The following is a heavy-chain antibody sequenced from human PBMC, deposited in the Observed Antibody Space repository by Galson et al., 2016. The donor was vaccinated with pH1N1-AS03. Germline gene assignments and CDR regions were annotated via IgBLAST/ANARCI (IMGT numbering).Heavy chain of an antibody. CDR2: ISYDGSNR. Sequence: SLRLSCAASGFTFSTYGMYWLRQAPGKGPEWVAVISYDGSNRSYMDSVKGRFTISRDNSNNMLFLQMNSLRADDMAVYYCAKGSGDWGPGTLVTVSS. J-gene: IGHJ4*02. D-gene: IGHD1-1*01. CDR1: GFTFSTYG. V-gene: IGHV3-30*18. CDR3: AKGSGD.